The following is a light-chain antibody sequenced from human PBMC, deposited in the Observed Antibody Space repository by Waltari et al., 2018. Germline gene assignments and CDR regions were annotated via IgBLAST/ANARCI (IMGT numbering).Light chain of an antibody. Sequence: QSALTQPPSASGSPGQSVTISCTGTSSDVGGYNYVSWYQQHPGKAPKLMIYDVSKRPSGVPDRFSVSKSGNTASLTVSGLQAEDEADYYCSSYAGGNNLYVFGTGTKVTVL. J-gene: IGLJ1*01. CDR1: SSDVGGYNY. CDR2: DVS. V-gene: IGLV2-8*01. CDR3: SSYAGGNNLYV.